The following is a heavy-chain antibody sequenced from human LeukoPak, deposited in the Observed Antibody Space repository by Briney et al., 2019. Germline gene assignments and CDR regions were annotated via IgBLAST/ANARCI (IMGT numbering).Heavy chain of an antibody. CDR2: IYYSGST. V-gene: IGHV4-39*01. CDR1: GGSISSSSYY. CDR3: ARPSSIAADNWFDP. J-gene: IGHJ5*02. D-gene: IGHD6-13*01. Sequence: SETLSLTCTVSGGSISSSSYYLGWIRQPPGKGLVWIGSIYYSGSTYYNPSLKSRVTISVDTSKNQFSLNLSSVTAADTAVYYCARPSSIAADNWFDPWGQGTLVTVSS.